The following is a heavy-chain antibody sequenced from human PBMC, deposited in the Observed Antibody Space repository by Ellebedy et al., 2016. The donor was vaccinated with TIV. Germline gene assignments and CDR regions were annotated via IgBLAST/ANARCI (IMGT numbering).Heavy chain of an antibody. D-gene: IGHD3-9*01. V-gene: IGHV3-69-1*02. Sequence: GGSLRLSCAASGFTFGDHYMSWIRQVPGRGLEWVSSISAASHTNYADSVKGRFTTSRDNSENTLYLQMSSLKPEDTGIYYCASQTIRKLRYLEHWGQGSLVTVSS. CDR1: GFTFGDHY. CDR2: ISAASHT. CDR3: ASQTIRKLRYLEH. J-gene: IGHJ1*01.